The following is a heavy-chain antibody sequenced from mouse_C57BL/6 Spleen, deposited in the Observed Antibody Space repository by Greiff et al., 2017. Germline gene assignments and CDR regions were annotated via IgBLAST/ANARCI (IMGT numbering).Heavy chain of an antibody. D-gene: IGHD2-5*01. V-gene: IGHV1-85*01. CDR2: IYPRDGST. CDR1: GYTFTSYD. CDR3: ASPYSNRYYYAMDY. J-gene: IGHJ4*01. Sequence: VQLQQSGPELVKPGASVKLSCKASGYTFTSYDINWVKQRPGQGLEWIGWIYPRDGSTKYNEKFKGKATLTVDTSSNTAYMELHSLTSEDSAVYFCASPYSNRYYYAMDYWGQGTSVTVSS.